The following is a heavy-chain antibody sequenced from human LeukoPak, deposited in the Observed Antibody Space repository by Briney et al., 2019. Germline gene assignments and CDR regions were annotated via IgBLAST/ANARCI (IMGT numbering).Heavy chain of an antibody. CDR1: GFTFDDYA. CDR2: ISWNSGSI. Sequence: GGSLRLSCAASGFTFDDYAMHWVRQAPGKGLEWVSGISWNSGSIGYADSVKGRFTISRDNAKNSLYLQMNSLRAEDTAVYYCAKDLGGSYHFDYWGQGTLVTVSS. V-gene: IGHV3-9*01. CDR3: AKDLGGSYHFDY. J-gene: IGHJ4*02. D-gene: IGHD1-26*01.